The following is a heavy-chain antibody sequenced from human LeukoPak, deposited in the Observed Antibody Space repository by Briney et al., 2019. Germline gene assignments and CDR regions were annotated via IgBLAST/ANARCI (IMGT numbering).Heavy chain of an antibody. Sequence: PSQTLSLTCAISGDSVSSNSAAWNWIRQSPSRGLEWLGRTYYRSKWYNDYAVSVKSRITINPDTSKNQFSLQLNSVTPEDTAVYYCARGTYYDILTGYLYGMDVWGQGTTVTVSS. CDR3: ARGTYYDILTGYLYGMDV. D-gene: IGHD3-9*01. J-gene: IGHJ6*02. CDR1: GDSVSSNSAA. V-gene: IGHV6-1*01. CDR2: TYYRSKWYN.